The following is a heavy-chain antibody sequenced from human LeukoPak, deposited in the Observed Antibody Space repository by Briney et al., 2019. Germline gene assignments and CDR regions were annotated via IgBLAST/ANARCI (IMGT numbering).Heavy chain of an antibody. Sequence: ASVKVSCKASGYTFTSYYMHWVRQAPGQGLEWMGLINPTGGSTGYAQKFQGRVTMTRDMSTSTDYMELSSLRSEDTAVYYCARGQSLRLRYFDWGTIKGYFDLWGRGTLVTVSS. V-gene: IGHV1-46*01. CDR1: GYTFTSYY. CDR2: INPTGGST. J-gene: IGHJ2*01. CDR3: ARGQSLRLRYFDWGTIKGYFDL. D-gene: IGHD3-9*01.